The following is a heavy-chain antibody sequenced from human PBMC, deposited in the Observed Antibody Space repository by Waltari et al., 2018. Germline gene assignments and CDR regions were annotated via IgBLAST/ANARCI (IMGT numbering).Heavy chain of an antibody. CDR2: INHSGST. CDR3: ARGVNGYTVRIDY. Sequence: QVQLQQWGAGLLKHSETLSLTCAVYGGSFSGYYWSWIRQPPGKGLEWIWEINHSGSTNYNPSLKSRVTISVDTSKNQFSLKLSSVTAADTAVYYCARGVNGYTVRIDYWGQGTLVTVSS. CDR1: GGSFSGYY. D-gene: IGHD4-17*01. V-gene: IGHV4-34*01. J-gene: IGHJ4*02.